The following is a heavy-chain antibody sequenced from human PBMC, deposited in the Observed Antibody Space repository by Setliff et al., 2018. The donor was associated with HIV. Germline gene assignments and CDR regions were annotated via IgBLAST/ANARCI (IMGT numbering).Heavy chain of an antibody. D-gene: IGHD6-19*01. CDR3: ARGCIAVAGTGNWFDP. V-gene: IGHV4-39*07. CDR2: IYYSGST. J-gene: IGHJ5*02. Sequence: PSETLSLTCTVSGGSISSSSYYWGWIRQPPGKGLEWIGSIYYSGSTNNNPSLKSRVTISVDTSKNQFSLKLSSVTAADTAVYYCARGCIAVAGTGNWFDPWGQGTLVTVSS. CDR1: GGSISSSSYY.